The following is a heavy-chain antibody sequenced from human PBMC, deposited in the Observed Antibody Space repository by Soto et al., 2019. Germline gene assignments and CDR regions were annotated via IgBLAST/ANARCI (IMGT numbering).Heavy chain of an antibody. J-gene: IGHJ3*02. CDR2: ILVDGRT. Sequence: GGFLRLSCAASWFFCRGYAMSWVRQAPGKGLEWVSTILVDGRTFYVDSVKGRFTISRDSSQDTVYLQMNSLTVGDTALYYCAKATATGGGALDIGGQGTMVTVSS. CDR1: WFFCRGYA. V-gene: IGHV3-23*01. CDR3: AKATATGGGALDI. D-gene: IGHD1-1*01.